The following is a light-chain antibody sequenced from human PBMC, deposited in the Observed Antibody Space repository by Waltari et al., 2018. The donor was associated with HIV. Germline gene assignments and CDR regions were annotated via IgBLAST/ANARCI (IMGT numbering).Light chain of an antibody. Sequence: QSALTHPPSVSGSPGQSVTISCTGTSSDLGSYNRFSWYQQPPGTAPKLMIYEVTNRPSGVPDRFSGSKSGNTASLTISGLQAEDEAHYYCSSYSSSSTWVFGGGTKLTVL. CDR2: EVT. J-gene: IGLJ3*02. CDR1: SSDLGSYNR. V-gene: IGLV2-18*02. CDR3: SSYSSSSTWV.